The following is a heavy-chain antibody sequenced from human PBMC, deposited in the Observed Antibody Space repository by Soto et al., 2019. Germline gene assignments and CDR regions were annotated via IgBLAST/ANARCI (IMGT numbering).Heavy chain of an antibody. CDR2: ITTDGSAT. CDR3: ARAAAVFDY. Sequence: PGGSLRLSCAASGFTFSSYWMHWVRQAPGKGLVWVSRITTDGSATSYADSVKGRFTFSRDNAKNTLYLQMNILRAEDTAVYYCARAAAVFDYWGQGTLVTVSS. D-gene: IGHD6-13*01. V-gene: IGHV3-74*01. J-gene: IGHJ4*02. CDR1: GFTFSSYW.